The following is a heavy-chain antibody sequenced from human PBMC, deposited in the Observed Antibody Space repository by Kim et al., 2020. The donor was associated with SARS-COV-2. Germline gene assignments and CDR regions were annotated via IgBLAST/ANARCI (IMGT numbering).Heavy chain of an antibody. V-gene: IGHV3-30*18. J-gene: IGHJ6*02. Sequence: GGSLRLSCAASGFTFSSYGMHWVRQAPGKGLEWVAVISYDGSNKYYADSVKGRFTISRDNSKNTLYLQMNSLRAEDTAVYYCAKIGGSSSRVLYYYGMDVWGQGTTVTVSS. CDR1: GFTFSSYG. CDR2: ISYDGSNK. D-gene: IGHD6-13*01. CDR3: AKIGGSSSRVLYYYGMDV.